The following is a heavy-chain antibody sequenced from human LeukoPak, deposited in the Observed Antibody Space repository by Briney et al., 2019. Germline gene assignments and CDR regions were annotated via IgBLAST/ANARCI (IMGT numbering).Heavy chain of an antibody. CDR2: ISGRSSST. V-gene: IGHV3-23*01. D-gene: IGHD5-18*01. CDR1: GFSLSSYA. CDR3: AKRRRGDSYGCDY. J-gene: IGHJ4*02. Sequence: GGSLRLSCAPSGFSLSSYAMSWVRQAPRKGLEWVSAISGRSSSTYYAESVKGRFTSSRDNSKNTLYLQMNSLRAEDTSVYYCAKRRRGDSYGCDYWGQGTLATVSS.